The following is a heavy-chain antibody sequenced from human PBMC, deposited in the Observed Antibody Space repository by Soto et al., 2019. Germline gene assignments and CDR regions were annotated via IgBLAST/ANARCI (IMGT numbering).Heavy chain of an antibody. CDR3: ARVYLTVATILIGVRWFDP. V-gene: IGHV4-34*01. J-gene: IGHJ5*02. Sequence: SETLSLTCAVYGGSFIGYYWSWILQPPGKGLEWIGEINHSGSTNYNPSLKSRVTISVDTSKNQFSLKLSSVTAADTAVYYCARVYLTVATILIGVRWFDPWGQGTLVTVSS. CDR2: INHSGST. CDR1: GGSFIGYY. D-gene: IGHD5-12*01.